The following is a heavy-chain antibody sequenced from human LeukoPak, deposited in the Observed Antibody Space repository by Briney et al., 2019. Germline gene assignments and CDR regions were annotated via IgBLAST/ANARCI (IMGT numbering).Heavy chain of an antibody. CDR1: GFTVSSNY. Sequence: GGSLRLSCAASGFTVSSNYMSWVRQAPGKGLEWVSVICSGGSTYYADSVKGRFTISRDNSKNTLYLQMNSLRAEDTAVYYCARDNSDYYYMDVWGKGTTVTVSS. D-gene: IGHD3-10*01. CDR2: ICSGGST. V-gene: IGHV3-53*01. J-gene: IGHJ6*03. CDR3: ARDNSDYYYMDV.